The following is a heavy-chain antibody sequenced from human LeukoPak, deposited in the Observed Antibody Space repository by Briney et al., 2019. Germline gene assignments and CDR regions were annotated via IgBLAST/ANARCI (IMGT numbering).Heavy chain of an antibody. CDR1: GFTFSSYG. V-gene: IGHV3-33*01. CDR2: IWSDGSNK. D-gene: IGHD6-19*01. Sequence: GGPLRLSCAASGFTFSSYGMHWVRQAPGKGLEWVAVIWSDGSNKYYADSVRGRFTISRDNSKNTLYLQMNSLRAEDTAVYYCASAVSSGWSYFDYWGQGTLVTVSS. CDR3: ASAVSSGWSYFDY. J-gene: IGHJ4*02.